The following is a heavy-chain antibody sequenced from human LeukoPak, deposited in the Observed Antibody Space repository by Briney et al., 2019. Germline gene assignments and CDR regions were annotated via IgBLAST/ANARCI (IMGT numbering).Heavy chain of an antibody. CDR1: GFTFSNYW. V-gene: IGHV3-49*04. J-gene: IGHJ5*02. Sequence: GGSLRLSXAGSGFTFSNYWMSWVRQPPGKGLEWVGFIRSKAYGGTTEYAASVKGRFTISRDDSKSIAYLQMNSLKTEDTAVYYCTGDYGSGTWGQGTLVTVSS. CDR3: TGDYGSGT. CDR2: IRSKAYGGTT. D-gene: IGHD3-10*01.